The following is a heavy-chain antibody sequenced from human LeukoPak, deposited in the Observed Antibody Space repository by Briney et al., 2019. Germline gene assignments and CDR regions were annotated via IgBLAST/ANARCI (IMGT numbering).Heavy chain of an antibody. CDR1: GGSISSSSYY. CDR3: ARVISTRENYLDY. J-gene: IGHJ4*02. V-gene: IGHV4-39*07. D-gene: IGHD1-1*01. CDR2: IYYSGST. Sequence: SETLSLTCTVSGGSISSSSYYWGWIRQPPGKGLEWIGSIYYSGSTNYNPSLKSRVTISVDTSKNHFSLKLSSVTAADTAVYYCARVISTRENYLDYWGQGTLVTVSS.